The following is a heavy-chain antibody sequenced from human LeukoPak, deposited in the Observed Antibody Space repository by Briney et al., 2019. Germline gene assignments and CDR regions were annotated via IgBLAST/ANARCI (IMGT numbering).Heavy chain of an antibody. Sequence: GGSLRLSCGASGFTFSAYAMSWVRQSPGKGLEWVSAISGSGGTTYYADYVKGRFTISRDNSKNTLYLQMNSLRAEDTAVYFCTKMGDFDSSSYYRSSNWFDPWGQGTLVTVSS. CDR1: GFTFSAYA. CDR3: TKMGDFDSSSYYRSSNWFDP. D-gene: IGHD3-22*01. CDR2: ISGSGGTT. J-gene: IGHJ5*02. V-gene: IGHV3-23*01.